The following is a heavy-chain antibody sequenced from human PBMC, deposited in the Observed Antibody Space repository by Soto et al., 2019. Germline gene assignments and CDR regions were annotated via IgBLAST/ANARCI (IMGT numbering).Heavy chain of an antibody. V-gene: IGHV1-18*01. CDR1: GYTFTSYG. Sequence: ASVKVSCKASGYTFTSYGISWVRQAPGQRLEWMGWISAYNGNTNYAQKLQGRVTMTTDTSTSTAYMELRSLRSDDTAVYYCARDWTGDYYYGMDVWGQGTTVTVSS. J-gene: IGHJ6*02. CDR3: ARDWTGDYYYGMDV. CDR2: ISAYNGNT. D-gene: IGHD2-8*02.